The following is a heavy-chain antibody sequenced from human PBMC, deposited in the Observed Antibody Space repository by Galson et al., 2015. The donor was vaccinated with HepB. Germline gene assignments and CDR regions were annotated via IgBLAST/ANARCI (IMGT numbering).Heavy chain of an antibody. V-gene: IGHV1-3*01. CDR1: GYTFTSYA. D-gene: IGHD2-2*01. CDR2: INAGNGNT. CDR3: ARERVVVPSYYYMDV. Sequence: SVKVSCKASGYTFTSYAMHWVRQAPGQRLEWIGWINAGNGNTKYSQKFQGRFTITRDKSASTAYMELSSLRSEDTAVYYCARERVVVPSYYYMDVWGKGTTVTVSS. J-gene: IGHJ6*03.